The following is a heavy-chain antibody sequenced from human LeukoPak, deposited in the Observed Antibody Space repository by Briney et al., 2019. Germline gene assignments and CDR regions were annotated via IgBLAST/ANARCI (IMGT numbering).Heavy chain of an antibody. Sequence: GGSLRLSCVASGFSFTYAWMSWVRQAPGKGLEWISYISSSSSIIYYADSVKGRFTTSRDNAKSSLYLQMNSLRDGDTAEYYCARSPPKNDYWGQGALVTVSS. CDR1: GFSFTYAW. V-gene: IGHV3-48*02. CDR2: ISSSSSII. CDR3: ARSPPKNDY. J-gene: IGHJ4*02.